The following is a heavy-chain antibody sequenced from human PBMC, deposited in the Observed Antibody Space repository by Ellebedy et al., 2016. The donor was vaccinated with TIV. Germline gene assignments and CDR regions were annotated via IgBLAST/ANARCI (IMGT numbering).Heavy chain of an antibody. D-gene: IGHD3-22*01. CDR3: ATDYYYDSSGYYLDY. CDR2: IGGSSSYT. CDR1: GFRFRSYA. V-gene: IGHV3-23*01. Sequence: GESLKISCAASGFRFRSYAMAWVRQAPGKGLEWVSAIGGSSSYTFYADSVKGRFTISRDNSKNTLYLQMNSLRAEDTAVYYCATDYYYDSSGYYLDYWGQGTLVTVSS. J-gene: IGHJ4*02.